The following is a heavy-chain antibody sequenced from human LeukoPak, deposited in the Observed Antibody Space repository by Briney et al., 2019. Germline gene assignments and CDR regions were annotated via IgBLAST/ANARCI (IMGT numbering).Heavy chain of an antibody. V-gene: IGHV3-30*02. D-gene: IGHD2-2*01. J-gene: IGHJ4*02. CDR2: IRYDGSNK. CDR1: GFTFSSYG. Sequence: GGSLRLSCAASGFTFSSYGMHWVRQAPGKGLEWVAFIRYDGSNKYYADSVKGRFTISRDNSKNTLYLQMNSLRAEDTVVYYCAKDSGFYCSSTSCSDPDYWGQGTLVTVSS. CDR3: AKDSGFYCSSTSCSDPDY.